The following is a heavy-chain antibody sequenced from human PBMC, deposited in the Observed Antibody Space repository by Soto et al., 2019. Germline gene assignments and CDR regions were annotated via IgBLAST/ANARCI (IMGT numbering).Heavy chain of an antibody. D-gene: IGHD2-15*01. CDR3: ANQIVVVVAATPGADY. CDR2: IYSGGST. Sequence: PGGSLRLSCAASGFTVSSNYMSWVRQAPGKGLEWVSVIYSGGSTYYADSVKGRFTISRDNSKNTLYLQMNSLRAEDTAVYYCANQIVVVVAATPGADYWGQGTLVTVSS. CDR1: GFTVSSNY. V-gene: IGHV3-66*01. J-gene: IGHJ4*02.